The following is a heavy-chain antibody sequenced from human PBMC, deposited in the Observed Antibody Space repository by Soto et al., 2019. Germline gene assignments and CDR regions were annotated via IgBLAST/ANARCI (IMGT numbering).Heavy chain of an antibody. J-gene: IGHJ4*02. CDR1: GDSVSSNSAA. CDR2: TYYRSKWYV. V-gene: IGHV6-1*01. Sequence: SQTLSLTCAISGDSVSSNSAAWNWFRQSTSRDLEWLGRTYYRSKWYVDYAVSLKSRISINPDTSKNQFSLQLNSVTPDDTAIYYCTRALSGSGPDSWGQGTLVTVSS. CDR3: TRALSGSGPDS. D-gene: IGHD6-19*01.